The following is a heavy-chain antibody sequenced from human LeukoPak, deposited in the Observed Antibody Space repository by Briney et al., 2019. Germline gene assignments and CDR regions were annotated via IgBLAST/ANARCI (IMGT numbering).Heavy chain of an antibody. CDR2: ISRSSTTI. J-gene: IGHJ4*01. CDR3: ANSPYSSSLLDY. D-gene: IGHD6-13*01. V-gene: IGHV3-48*01. Sequence: GGSLRLSCAASGFTFSNYSMNWVRQAPGKGLEWVSYISRSSTTICYADSVKGRFTISRDNAKKSLYLQMNSLRAEDTAVYYCANSPYSSSLLDYWGHGTLVTVSS. CDR1: GFTFSNYS.